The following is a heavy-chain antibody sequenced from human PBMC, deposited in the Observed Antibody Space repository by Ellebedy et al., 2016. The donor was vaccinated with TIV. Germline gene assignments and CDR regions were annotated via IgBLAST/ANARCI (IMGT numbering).Heavy chain of an antibody. CDR3: TWERLTLVRGILITSHWFDP. CDR2: IKSKGDGGSK. J-gene: IGHJ5*02. D-gene: IGHD3-10*01. Sequence: GESLKISCAASGFDFNSLAMSWVRQVPGKGLEWVGRIKSKGDGGSKDSAAPVKGRFTVSRDDSKNTVHLQMDSLKTEDTAIYYCTWERLTLVRGILITSHWFDPWGPGTLVTVSS. CDR1: GFDFNSLA. V-gene: IGHV3-15*01.